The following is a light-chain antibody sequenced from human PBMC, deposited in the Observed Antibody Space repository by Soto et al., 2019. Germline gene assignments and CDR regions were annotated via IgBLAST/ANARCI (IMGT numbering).Light chain of an antibody. V-gene: IGKV1-33*01. CDR2: DAS. CDR1: QDISNY. Sequence: DVQVTQPPSSLSASVGDRVTITCQASQDISNYLNWYQQKVGKAPKPLIYDASNLETGVPSRFGGSGSGTDFTFTITSLQPEDTATYYCQQYDDLPYTFGQGTKLQIK. CDR3: QQYDDLPYT. J-gene: IGKJ2*01.